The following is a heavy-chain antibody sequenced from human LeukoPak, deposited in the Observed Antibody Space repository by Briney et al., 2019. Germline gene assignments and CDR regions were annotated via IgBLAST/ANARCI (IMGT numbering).Heavy chain of an antibody. J-gene: IGHJ5*02. CDR2: INHSGST. D-gene: IGHD3-9*01. CDR3: ARGRTLYFDWLVTFHGNWFDP. Sequence: SETLSLTCAVYGGSFSGYYWSWIRQPPGKGLEWIGEINHSGSTNYNPSLKSRVTISVDTSKNQFSLKLSSVTAADTAVYYCARGRTLYFDWLVTFHGNWFDPWGQGTLVTVSS. V-gene: IGHV4-34*01. CDR1: GGSFSGYY.